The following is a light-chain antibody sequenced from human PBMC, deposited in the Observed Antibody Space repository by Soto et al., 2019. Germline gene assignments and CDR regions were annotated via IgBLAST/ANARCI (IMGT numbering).Light chain of an antibody. CDR1: SNDVGRFDY. V-gene: IGLV2-11*01. CDR3: CSYEGSSTNYV. J-gene: IGLJ1*01. CDR2: DVN. Sequence: QSVLTQPRSVSGSPGQSVTISCTGTSNDVGRFDYVSWYQQHPGKAPKVIIYDVNERPSGVPNRFSGSKSGNTASLTISGLQDDDEADYYCCSYEGSSTNYVFGNGKKVTV.